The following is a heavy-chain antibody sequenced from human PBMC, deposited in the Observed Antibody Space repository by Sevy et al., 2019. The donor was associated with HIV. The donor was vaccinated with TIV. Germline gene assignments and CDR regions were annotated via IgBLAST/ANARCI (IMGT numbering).Heavy chain of an antibody. Sequence: GGSLRLSCTASGFTFSSYAMYWVRQAPGKGLEWVAVISDDGNYKDYADSVKGRFTISRDNSKNTLYVQMNSLRAEDTAVYYCVTLDYYDNTGSHPGYFDYWGQGTLVTVSS. CDR2: ISDDGNYK. V-gene: IGHV3-30*04. CDR1: GFTFSSYA. CDR3: VTLDYYDNTGSHPGYFDY. D-gene: IGHD3-22*01. J-gene: IGHJ4*02.